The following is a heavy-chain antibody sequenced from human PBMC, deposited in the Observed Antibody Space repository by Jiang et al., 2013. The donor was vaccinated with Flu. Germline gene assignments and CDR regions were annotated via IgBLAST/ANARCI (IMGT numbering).Heavy chain of an antibody. D-gene: IGHD3-10*01. CDR2: IDWDNDE. J-gene: IGHJ5*01. V-gene: IGHV2-70*16. Sequence: KPTQTLTLTCTFSGFSLSTSGMCVSWTRQPPGKALEWLARIDWDNDEFYSPFLKTRLTISKDTSKNQVVLTMANMDPADTATYYCARTHFGESMGVWFDSWGQGPW. CDR1: GFSLSTSGMC. CDR3: ARTHFGESMGVWFDS.